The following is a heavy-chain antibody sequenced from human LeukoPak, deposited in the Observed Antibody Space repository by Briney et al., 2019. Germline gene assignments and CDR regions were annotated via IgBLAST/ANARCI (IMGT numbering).Heavy chain of an antibody. CDR2: IKKEGGEK. V-gene: IGHV3-7*01. D-gene: IGHD3-10*01. Sequence: GGSLRPSCAASGFTFTSYWMSWVSQAPEEGLEWVANIKKEGGEKNYVDSVKGRLTMSRDNPKNSLYLEMNRLRAEDTAVYYCARDIRAQVPYFDYWGQGTLVTVSS. CDR1: GFTFTSYW. J-gene: IGHJ4*02. CDR3: ARDIRAQVPYFDY.